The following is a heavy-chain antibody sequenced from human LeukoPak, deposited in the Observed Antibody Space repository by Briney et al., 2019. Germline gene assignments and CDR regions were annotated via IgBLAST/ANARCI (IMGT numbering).Heavy chain of an antibody. CDR2: IWYDLSNK. CDR3: ASMGSAFDI. Sequence: GGSLRLSCAASGFTFSSYGMHWVRQAPGKGLEWVAIIWYDLSNKYYADSVKGRFTISRDNSKNTLYLQMNSLRAEDTAVYYCASMGSAFDIWGQGTMVTVSS. CDR1: GFTFSSYG. D-gene: IGHD3-10*01. J-gene: IGHJ3*02. V-gene: IGHV3-33*01.